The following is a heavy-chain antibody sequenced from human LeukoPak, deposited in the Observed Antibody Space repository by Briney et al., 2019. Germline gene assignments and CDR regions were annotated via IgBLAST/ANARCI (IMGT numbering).Heavy chain of an antibody. Sequence: SVKVSCKASGGTFSSYAISWVRQAPGQGLEWMGGIIPIFGTANYAQKFQGRVTITMDESTSTAYMELSSLRSEDTAVYYCAVGLGYCSSTSCYPVFDYWGQGTLVTVSS. D-gene: IGHD2-2*01. V-gene: IGHV1-69*05. CDR3: AVGLGYCSSTSCYPVFDY. J-gene: IGHJ4*02. CDR2: IIPIFGTA. CDR1: GGTFSSYA.